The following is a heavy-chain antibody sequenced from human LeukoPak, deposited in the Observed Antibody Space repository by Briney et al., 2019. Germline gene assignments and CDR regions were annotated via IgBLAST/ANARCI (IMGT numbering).Heavy chain of an antibody. CDR3: AKDPTAGWGYGGNRHYFDY. CDR1: RFTFSSYG. J-gene: IGHJ4*02. D-gene: IGHD4-23*01. V-gene: IGHV3-30*18. Sequence: SGGSLRLSCAASRFTFSSYGMHWVRQAPGKGLEWVAVISYDGSNKYYADSVKGRFTISRDNPKNTLYLQMNSLRAEDTAVYYCAKDPTAGWGYGGNRHYFDYWGQGTLVTVSS. CDR2: ISYDGSNK.